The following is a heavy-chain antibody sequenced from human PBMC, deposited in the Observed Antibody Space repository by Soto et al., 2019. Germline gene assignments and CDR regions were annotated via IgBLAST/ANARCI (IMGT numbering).Heavy chain of an antibody. CDR1: GDSISSSSYY. D-gene: IGHD2-15*01. V-gene: IGHV4-39*01. J-gene: IGHJ5*02. CDR3: ARRGGCSGTYCYSLWFDP. Sequence: QLQLQESGPGLVKPSETLSLTCTVSGDSISSSSYYWGWIRQPPGMGLEWIGSIYYSGSTYYNPSLKSRVAMSVDTSKHQFSLELTSVTAADAAVYYCARRGGCSGTYCYSLWFDPWGQGTLVTVSS. CDR2: IYYSGST.